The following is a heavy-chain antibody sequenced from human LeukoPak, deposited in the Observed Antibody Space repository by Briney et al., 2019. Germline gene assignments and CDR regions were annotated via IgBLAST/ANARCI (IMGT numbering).Heavy chain of an antibody. D-gene: IGHD2-15*01. CDR3: ARPVYCSVTTCTGPLHI. J-gene: IGHJ3*02. CDR1: GASLNNYY. CDR2: IDHVGRS. V-gene: IGHV4-34*01. Sequence: PSETLTLTCAVYGASLNNYYWAWIRQSPVKGLEWIGEIDHVGRSRYNPSLKSRLTISVDTSKNQFSPRLSSVTAADTALYFCARPVYCSVTTCTGPLHIWGQGTMVTVSS.